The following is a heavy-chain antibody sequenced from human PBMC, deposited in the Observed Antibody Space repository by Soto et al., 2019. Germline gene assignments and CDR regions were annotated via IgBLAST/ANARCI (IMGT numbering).Heavy chain of an antibody. J-gene: IGHJ6*02. Sequence: PXATLSLTCTVSGGSISSYDWSWIRQPAGKGLEWIGRIYTSGSTNYNPSLKSRVTMSVDTSKNQFSLKLSSVTAADTAVYYCERVGLEGGYGMDVWGQGTTVTVSS. CDR2: IYTSGST. CDR3: ERVGLEGGYGMDV. V-gene: IGHV4-4*07. D-gene: IGHD5-12*01. CDR1: GGSISSYD.